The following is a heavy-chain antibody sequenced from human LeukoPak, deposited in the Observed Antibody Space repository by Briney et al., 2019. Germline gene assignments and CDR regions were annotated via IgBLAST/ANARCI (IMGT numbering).Heavy chain of an antibody. Sequence: GGSLRLSCSASGFPFSSYAMHWVRQAPGKGLEYVSAISDSGGSTYYADSVKGRFTISRDNSKNTLYLQMSSLRAEDTAVYFCVREYSFGPYGMDVGGQGTTVTVSS. CDR2: ISDSGGST. CDR1: GFPFSSYA. V-gene: IGHV3-64D*09. D-gene: IGHD2-15*01. J-gene: IGHJ6*02. CDR3: VREYSFGPYGMDV.